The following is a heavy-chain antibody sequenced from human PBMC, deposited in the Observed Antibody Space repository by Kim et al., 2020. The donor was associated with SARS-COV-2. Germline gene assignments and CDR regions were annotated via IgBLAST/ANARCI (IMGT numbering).Heavy chain of an antibody. D-gene: IGHD4-17*01. CDR3: ARVTTVTPSRYYYYYYGMDV. V-gene: IGHV4-34*01. J-gene: IGHJ6*02. Sequence: SETLSLTCAVYGGSFSGYYWSWIRQPPGKGLEWIGEINHSGSTNYNPSLKSRVTISVDTSKNQFSLKLSSVTAADTAVYYCARVTTVTPSRYYYYYYGMDVWGQGTTVTVSS. CDR1: GGSFSGYY. CDR2: INHSGST.